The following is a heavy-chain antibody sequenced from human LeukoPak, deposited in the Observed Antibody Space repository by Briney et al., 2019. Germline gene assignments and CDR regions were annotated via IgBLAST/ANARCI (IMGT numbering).Heavy chain of an antibody. D-gene: IGHD3-16*02. CDR2: ISSSGSTI. V-gene: IGHV3-48*03. J-gene: IGHJ6*03. CDR3: ARDLITFGGVIMNYYYCMDV. Sequence: GGSLRLSCAASGFTFSSYEMNWVRQAPGKGLEWVSYISSSGSTIYYADPVKGRFTISRDNAKNSLYLQMNSLRAEDTAVYYCARDLITFGGVIMNYYYCMDVWGKGTTVTVSS. CDR1: GFTFSSYE.